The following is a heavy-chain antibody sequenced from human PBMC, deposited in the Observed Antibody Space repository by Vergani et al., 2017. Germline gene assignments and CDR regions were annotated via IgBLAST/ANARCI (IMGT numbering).Heavy chain of an antibody. CDR2: INHSGST. Sequence: QVQLQQWGAGLLKPSETLSLTCAVYGGSFSGYYWSWIRQPPGKGLEWIGEINHSGSTNYNPSLKSRVTISVDTSKNQFSRKLSSVTAADTAVYYCARATISYNWFDPWGQGTLVTVSS. D-gene: IGHD3-9*01. V-gene: IGHV4-34*01. CDR3: ARATISYNWFDP. CDR1: GGSFSGYY. J-gene: IGHJ5*02.